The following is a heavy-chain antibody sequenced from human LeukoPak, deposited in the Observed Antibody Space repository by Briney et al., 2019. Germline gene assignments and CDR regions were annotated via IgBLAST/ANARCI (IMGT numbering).Heavy chain of an antibody. V-gene: IGHV1-18*01. Sequence: ASVKVSCKASGYTFTSYGISWVRQAPGQGLEWMGWISAYNGNTNYAQKLQGRVTMTTDTSKSTAYMELRSLRSDDTAVYYCARTTVDYYDSSGYYSYWGQGTLVTVSS. CDR1: GYTFTSYG. CDR2: ISAYNGNT. CDR3: ARTTVDYYDSSGYYSY. D-gene: IGHD3-22*01. J-gene: IGHJ4*02.